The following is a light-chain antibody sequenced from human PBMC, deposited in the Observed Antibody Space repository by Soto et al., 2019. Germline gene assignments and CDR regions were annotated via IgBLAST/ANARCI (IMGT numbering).Light chain of an antibody. Sequence: ESVMTQSPDTLSVSLGEKATLSCTASQDMSTNSAWFHQKPGQTTRLVFYGASKRATGIPARFSCSGPRRHFTLTTSSLQSDDFGVYYCQNYNNWPPYSFGQGTKVDI. CDR1: QDMSTN. CDR3: QNYNNWPPYS. J-gene: IGKJ2*03. CDR2: GAS. V-gene: IGKV3-15*01.